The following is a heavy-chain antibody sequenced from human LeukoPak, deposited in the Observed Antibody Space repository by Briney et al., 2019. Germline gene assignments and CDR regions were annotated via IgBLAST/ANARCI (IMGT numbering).Heavy chain of an antibody. CDR3: ATNFVCDDSSGSYWPNRFDY. CDR2: ISGSGSST. Sequence: GGSLRLSCADSGLTVTSSPMGWVRQAPGKGLEWVSVISGSGSSTYYADSVKGRFTISRDNSENTLYLQMNSLSAEDTAVYYFATNFVCDDSSGSYWPNRFDYWGQGTLVTVSS. D-gene: IGHD3-22*01. CDR1: GLTVTSSP. V-gene: IGHV3-23*01. J-gene: IGHJ4*02.